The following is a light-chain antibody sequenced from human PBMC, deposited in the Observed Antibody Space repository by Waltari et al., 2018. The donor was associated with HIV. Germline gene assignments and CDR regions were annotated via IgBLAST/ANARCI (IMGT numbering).Light chain of an antibody. J-gene: IGLJ2*01. CDR3: QSYDSSLTGSV. Sequence: QSVLTQPPSVSGVPGQRVTISCTGSSSNIGAGYDVHWYQQLPGTAPKLLIYGNPNRPSGVPDRFSGSKSGTSPSLAITGLQAEDEADYYCQSYDSSLTGSVFGGGTKLTVL. V-gene: IGLV1-40*01. CDR2: GNP. CDR1: SSNIGAGYD.